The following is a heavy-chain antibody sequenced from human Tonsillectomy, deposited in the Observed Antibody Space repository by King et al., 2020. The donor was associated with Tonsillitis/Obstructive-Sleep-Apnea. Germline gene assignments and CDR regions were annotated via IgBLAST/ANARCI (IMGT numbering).Heavy chain of an antibody. CDR1: GFTFSSYS. CDR2: ISSSSSTI. Sequence: VQLVESGGDLVQTGGSLRVSCAASGFTFSSYSMNWVRQAPGKGLEWVSYISSSSSTIYYADSVKGRFTISRDNAKNSLYLQMNSLRDEDTAVYYCARLEGYCSSTPCYLSSVDVWGKGTTVTVSS. CDR3: ARLEGYCSSTPCYLSSVDV. D-gene: IGHD2-2*01. J-gene: IGHJ6*04. V-gene: IGHV3-48*02.